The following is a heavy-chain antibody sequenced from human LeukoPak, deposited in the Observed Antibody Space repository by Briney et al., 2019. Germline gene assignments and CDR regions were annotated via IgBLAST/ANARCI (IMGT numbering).Heavy chain of an antibody. CDR3: ARVPISTTARGYFDY. Sequence: SETLSLTCTVSGGSVSSGSYYWSWIRQPPGKGVEWIGYIYYSGSTTYNPSLKSRVTISVDTSKDKFSLKLSSVTAADTAVYYCARVPISTTARGYFDYWGQGTLVTVSS. CDR1: GGSVSSGSYY. V-gene: IGHV4-61*01. CDR2: IYYSGST. J-gene: IGHJ4*02. D-gene: IGHD4-17*01.